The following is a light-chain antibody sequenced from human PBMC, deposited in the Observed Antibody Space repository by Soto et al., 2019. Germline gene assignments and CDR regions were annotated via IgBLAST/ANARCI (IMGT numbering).Light chain of an antibody. CDR2: AAS. J-gene: IGKJ3*01. CDR1: QSVSGNS. V-gene: IGKV3-20*01. Sequence: EIVLTQSPGTLSLSPGERATLSCRASQSVSGNSLAWYQQRPGQAPRLLIYAASKRATDIPDRFSGSGSATDFTLAISRLEPEDFAVYYCRQYATSPPTCGPGTKVDI. CDR3: RQYATSPPT.